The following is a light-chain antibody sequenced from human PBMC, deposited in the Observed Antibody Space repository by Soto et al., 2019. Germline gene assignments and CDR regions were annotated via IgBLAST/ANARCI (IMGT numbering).Light chain of an antibody. J-gene: IGKJ1*01. CDR2: DAS. CDR3: HQYASSPWT. V-gene: IGKV3-20*01. Sequence: EIVLTQSPCTLSVSPGERATLSCRASQSVSSTYLAWYQQKPGQAPRLLIYDASTRAAGIPDRFSGSGSGTDFTLTISRLEAEDFAVYYCHQYASSPWTFGQGAKVEIK. CDR1: QSVSSTY.